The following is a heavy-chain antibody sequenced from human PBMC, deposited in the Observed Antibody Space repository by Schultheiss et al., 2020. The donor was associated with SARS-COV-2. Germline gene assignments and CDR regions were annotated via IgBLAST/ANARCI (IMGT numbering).Heavy chain of an antibody. D-gene: IGHD4-17*01. CDR2: INHSGST. CDR3: VGGGDDDYGDYEASWFDP. CDR1: GGSFSGYY. V-gene: IGHV4-34*01. J-gene: IGHJ5*02. Sequence: SQTLSLTCAVYGGSFSGYYWSWIRQPPGKGLEWIGEINHSGSTNYNPSLKSRVTISVDTSKNQFSLKLSSVTAADTAVYYCVGGGDDDYGDYEASWFDPWGQGTLVTVSS.